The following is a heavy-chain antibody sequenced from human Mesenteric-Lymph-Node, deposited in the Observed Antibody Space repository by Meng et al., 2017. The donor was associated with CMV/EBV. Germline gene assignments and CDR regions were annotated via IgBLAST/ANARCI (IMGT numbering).Heavy chain of an antibody. D-gene: IGHD5-18*01. Sequence: SETLSLTCTVSGASVSSDDYHWSWIRQPPGKELEWIGQIYNTGRDTFNPSLESRVTISADTSKNQFSLKLTSVTSADTAVYYCARSGGYNPYFDYWGQGTLVTVSS. J-gene: IGHJ4*02. V-gene: IGHV4-61*08. CDR1: GASVSSDDYH. CDR2: IYNTGRD. CDR3: ARSGGYNPYFDY.